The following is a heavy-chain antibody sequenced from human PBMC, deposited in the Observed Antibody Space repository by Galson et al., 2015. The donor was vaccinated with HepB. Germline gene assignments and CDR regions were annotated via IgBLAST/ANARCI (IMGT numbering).Heavy chain of an antibody. CDR1: GYTFTGYY. V-gene: IGHV1-2*04. D-gene: IGHD6-13*01. CDR2: INPNSGGT. CDR3: ARIAAAPYDAFDI. Sequence: SVKVSCKASGYTFTGYYMHWVRQAPGQGLEWMGWINPNSGGTNYAQKFQGWVTMTRDTSISTAYMELSRLRSDDTAVYYCARIAAAPYDAFDIWGQGTMVTVSS. J-gene: IGHJ3*02.